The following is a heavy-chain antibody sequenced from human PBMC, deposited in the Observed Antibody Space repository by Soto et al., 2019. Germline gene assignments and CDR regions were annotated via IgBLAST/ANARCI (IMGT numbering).Heavy chain of an antibody. Sequence: GELQQWGSGVLRPSDTLSLNCSVYGGSSRAYHWSWIRQSPGEGLEGIGEFSYSGSLNYNPSLKRRVAASLDTSTDHFSLTMTSVTAADTGVYFCAGGPRYWSFALWGRGTLVTVSS. CDR3: AGGPRYWSFAL. CDR1: GGSSRAYH. D-gene: IGHD1-20*01. J-gene: IGHJ2*01. CDR2: FSYSGSL. V-gene: IGHV4-34*01.